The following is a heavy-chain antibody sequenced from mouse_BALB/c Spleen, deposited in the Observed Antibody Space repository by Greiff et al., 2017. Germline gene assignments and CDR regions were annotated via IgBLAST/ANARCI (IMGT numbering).Heavy chain of an antibody. J-gene: IGHJ3*01. CDR3: ARWGNYGSSSCFDY. CDR1: GFSLTGYG. Sequence: VQRVESGPGLVAPSQSLSITCTVSGFSLTGYGVNWVRQPPGKGLEWLGMIWGDGSTDYNSALKSRLSISKDNSKCQVFLKMNSLQTDDTARYYCARWGNYGSSSCFDYWGQGTLVTVSA. D-gene: IGHD1-1*01. V-gene: IGHV2-6-7*01. CDR2: IWGDGST.